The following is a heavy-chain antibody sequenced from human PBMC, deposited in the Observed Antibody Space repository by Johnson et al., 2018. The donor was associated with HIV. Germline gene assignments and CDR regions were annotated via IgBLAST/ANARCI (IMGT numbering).Heavy chain of an antibody. J-gene: IGHJ3*02. CDR2: IKQDGSEK. D-gene: IGHD6-13*01. V-gene: IGHV3-7*03. Sequence: VHLVESGGGVVQPGGSLRLSCAASGFTFSSYWMSWVRQAPGQGLEWVANIKQDGSEKYYVDSVKGRFTISRDNAKNSLYLQMNSLRAEDTAVYYCTTDHDSSSWYHDAFDIWGQGTMVTVSS. CDR3: TTDHDSSSWYHDAFDI. CDR1: GFTFSSYW.